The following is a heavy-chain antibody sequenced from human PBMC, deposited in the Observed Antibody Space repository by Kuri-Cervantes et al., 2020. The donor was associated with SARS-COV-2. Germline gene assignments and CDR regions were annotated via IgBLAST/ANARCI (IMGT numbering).Heavy chain of an antibody. Sequence: VGSLRLSCAVSRFTFRNYGMHWVRQAPGKGLEWVAVISYDGSNKYYADSVKGRFTISRDNSKNTLYLQMNSLRAEDTAVYYCARTLGEDIVVVPAATFDYWGQGTLVTVSS. D-gene: IGHD2-2*01. J-gene: IGHJ4*02. CDR3: ARTLGEDIVVVPAATFDY. V-gene: IGHV3-30*03. CDR2: ISYDGSNK. CDR1: RFTFRNYG.